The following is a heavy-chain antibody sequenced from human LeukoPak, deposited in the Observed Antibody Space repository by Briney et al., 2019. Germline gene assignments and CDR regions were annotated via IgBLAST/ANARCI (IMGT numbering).Heavy chain of an antibody. CDR1: GGSISNYY. V-gene: IGHV4-59*01. Sequence: SETLSLTCTVSGGSISNYYWSWIRQAPGKGLEWIGNIYYSGSTKYNPSLKSRVTLSVDTSKNQFSLKLSSVTAADTAVYYCARGVEYSSSSGLGYWGQGTLVTVSS. CDR3: ARGVEYSSSSGLGY. CDR2: IYYSGST. J-gene: IGHJ4*02. D-gene: IGHD6-6*01.